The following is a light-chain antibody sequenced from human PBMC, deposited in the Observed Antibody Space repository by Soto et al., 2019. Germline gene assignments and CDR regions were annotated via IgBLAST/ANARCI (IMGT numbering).Light chain of an antibody. CDR1: SSNIGRNT. Sequence: QSVLTQPPSASGTPGQRVTISCSGSSSNIGRNTVNWYQQLPGTAPKLLIYSNNQRPSGVPDRFSGSKSGTSASLAISGPQSEDEADYYCAAWDDSLNGLVFGTGTKLTVL. V-gene: IGLV1-44*01. J-gene: IGLJ1*01. CDR3: AAWDDSLNGLV. CDR2: SNN.